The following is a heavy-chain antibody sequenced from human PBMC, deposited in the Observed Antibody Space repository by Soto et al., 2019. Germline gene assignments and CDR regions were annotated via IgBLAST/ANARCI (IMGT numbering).Heavy chain of an antibody. CDR1: RYTFTSYV. J-gene: IGHJ5*02. Sequence: QVHLVQSGADVKKPGASVHVSCKASRYTFTSYVIHWVRLAPGERLEWMGWINAGDGNTRYSQKFQDRVTITMDTYSSTVYMKLTSLTSDDTAVYYCTRGGRAARLGFDNWGQGTLVTASS. V-gene: IGHV1-3*01. CDR2: INAGDGNT. D-gene: IGHD6-25*01. CDR3: TRGGRAARLGFDN.